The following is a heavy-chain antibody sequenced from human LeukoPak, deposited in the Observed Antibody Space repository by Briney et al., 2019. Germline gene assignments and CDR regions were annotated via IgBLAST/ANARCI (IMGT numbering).Heavy chain of an antibody. CDR2: IFYNGNT. V-gene: IGHV4-31*03. D-gene: IGHD3-22*01. Sequence: SQTLSLTCTVSGGSISIGGYYWSWIRQHPGKGLEWIGYIFYNGNTYYNPSLKSRLTISGDTSENQFSLKLSSVTAADTAVYYCVRNFDSYNAFDIWGQGTMVTVSS. CDR1: GGSISIGGYY. J-gene: IGHJ3*02. CDR3: VRNFDSYNAFDI.